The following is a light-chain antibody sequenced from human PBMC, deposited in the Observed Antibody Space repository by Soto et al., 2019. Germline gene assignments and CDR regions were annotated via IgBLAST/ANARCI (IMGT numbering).Light chain of an antibody. CDR1: SSDVGNYIF. Sequence: QSALTQPASVSGSPGQSITISCTGTSSDVGNYIFVSWYRQHPGKAPKLMIYDINNRPSGVSNRFSGSKSGNTASLTISGLQAEDEADYYCVSYAGSSTYVFGTGTKVTVL. J-gene: IGLJ1*01. CDR2: DIN. CDR3: VSYAGSSTYV. V-gene: IGLV2-14*01.